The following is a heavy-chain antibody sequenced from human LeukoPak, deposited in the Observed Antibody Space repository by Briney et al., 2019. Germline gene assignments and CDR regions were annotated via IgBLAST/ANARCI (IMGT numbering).Heavy chain of an antibody. Sequence: GGSLRLSCSGSGFTFSIYAMNWVRQAPGKGLEWVSGINYSDGKTSYADSVKGRFTISRDNSRNTLYLQMNSLRVEDMAVYYCAKDSGNRLYSYADLWGQGILVTVSS. J-gene: IGHJ5*02. CDR2: INYSDGKT. D-gene: IGHD3-10*01. CDR1: GFTFSIYA. V-gene: IGHV3-23*01. CDR3: AKDSGNRLYSYADL.